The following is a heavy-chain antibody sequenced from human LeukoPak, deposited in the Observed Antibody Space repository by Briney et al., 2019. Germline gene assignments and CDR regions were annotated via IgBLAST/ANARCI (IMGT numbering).Heavy chain of an antibody. CDR2: IYYSGST. D-gene: IGHD1-7*01. CDR3: ARVVRVTGTINY. J-gene: IGHJ4*02. CDR1: GGSISSGGYY. Sequence: SQTLSLTCTVSGGSISSGGYYWSWIRRHPGKGLEWIGYIYYSGSTYYNPSLKSRVTISVDTSKNQFSLKLSSVTAADTAVYYCARVVRVTGTINYWGQGTLVTVSS. V-gene: IGHV4-31*03.